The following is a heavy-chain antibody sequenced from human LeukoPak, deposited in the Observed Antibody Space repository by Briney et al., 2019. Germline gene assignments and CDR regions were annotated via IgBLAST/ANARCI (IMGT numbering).Heavy chain of an antibody. J-gene: IGHJ4*02. Sequence: QPAGSLRLSCAASGFTFNSYAMSWVRQAPGKGLAWVSTITHSGGGTFYADFVKGRFTISRDISENTLYLQMNSLKVEDTAVYYCAKAWAAAGIFDSWGLGTLVTVSS. V-gene: IGHV3-23*01. CDR2: ITHSGGGT. D-gene: IGHD6-13*01. CDR3: AKAWAAAGIFDS. CDR1: GFTFNSYA.